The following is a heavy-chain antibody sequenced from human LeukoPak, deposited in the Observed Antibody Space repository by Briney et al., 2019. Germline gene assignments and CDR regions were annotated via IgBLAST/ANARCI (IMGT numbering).Heavy chain of an antibody. J-gene: IGHJ4*02. CDR3: ARGTAPAPGY. CDR2: INHSGST. CDR1: GGSVSSGSYY. Sequence: SETLSLTCTVSGGSVSSGSYYWTWIRQPPGRGLEWIGEINHSGSTNYNPSLKSRVTISVDTSKNQFSLKLSSVTAADTAVYYCARGTAPAPGYWGQGSLVTVSS. D-gene: IGHD2-21*02. V-gene: IGHV4-39*07.